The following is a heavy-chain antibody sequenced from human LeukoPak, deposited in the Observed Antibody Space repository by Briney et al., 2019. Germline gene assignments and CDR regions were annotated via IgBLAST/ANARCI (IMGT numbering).Heavy chain of an antibody. CDR2: ITNDGSST. J-gene: IGHJ4*02. CDR1: GLTFSSHW. D-gene: IGHD1-14*01. Sequence: GGSLRLSCAASGLTFSSHWMHWVRQAPGKGLVWVSRITNDGSSTTYADSVKGRFTISRDNAKNTLYLQVNSLRAEDTAVYHCATQQGGNPAYWGQGTLVTVSS. CDR3: ATQQGGNPAY. V-gene: IGHV3-74*01.